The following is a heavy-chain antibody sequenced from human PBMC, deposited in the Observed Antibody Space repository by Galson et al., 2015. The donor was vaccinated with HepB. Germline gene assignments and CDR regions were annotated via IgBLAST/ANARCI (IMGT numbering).Heavy chain of an antibody. CDR1: GFTFGDYA. CDR2: IRSKAYGGTT. J-gene: IGHJ4*02. D-gene: IGHD4-17*01. CDR3: TRVDYGDYEGPFDY. V-gene: IGHV3-49*03. Sequence: SLRLSCAASGFTFGDYAMSWFRQAPGKGLEWVGFIRSKAYGGTTEYAASVKGRFTISRDDSKSIAYLQMNSLKTEDTAVYYCTRVDYGDYEGPFDYWGQGTLVTVSS.